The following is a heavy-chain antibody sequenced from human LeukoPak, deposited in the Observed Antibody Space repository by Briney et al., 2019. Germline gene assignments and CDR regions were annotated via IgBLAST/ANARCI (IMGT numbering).Heavy chain of an antibody. J-gene: IGHJ4*02. V-gene: IGHV3-20*04. Sequence: GGSLRLSCAASGFTLDDYGMSWVRQAPGKGLEWVSGINWNGGSTGYADSVKGRFTISRDNAKNSLYLQMNSLRAEDTALYYCARARDIVATIVPRGGVDYWGQGTLVTVSS. D-gene: IGHD5-12*01. CDR1: GFTLDDYG. CDR2: INWNGGST. CDR3: ARARDIVATIVPRGGVDY.